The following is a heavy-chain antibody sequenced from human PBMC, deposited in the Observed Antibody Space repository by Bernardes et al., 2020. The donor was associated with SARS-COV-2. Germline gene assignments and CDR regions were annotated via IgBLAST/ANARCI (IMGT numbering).Heavy chain of an antibody. CDR1: GFTFTSFG. Sequence: GSLILPCAASGFTFTSFGMHWVRQAPGKGLEWVTFISYDDGHEYYADSVKGRFTISRDNSKNTLYLQMNSLRAEDTALYYCATLNLGNFDYWGQGTLVTVSS. V-gene: IGHV3-30*02. J-gene: IGHJ4*02. D-gene: IGHD7-27*01. CDR2: ISYDDGHE. CDR3: ATLNLGNFDY.